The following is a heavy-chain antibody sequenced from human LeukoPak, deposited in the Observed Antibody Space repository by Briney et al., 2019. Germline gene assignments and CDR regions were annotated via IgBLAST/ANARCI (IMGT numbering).Heavy chain of an antibody. CDR3: ARGGELQLWFDY. Sequence: ASVKVSCKASGYTFTSYDINWVRQATGQGLEWMGWINPNSGGTNYEQKFQGRVTMTRDTSISTAYMELSRLRSDDTAVYYCARGGELQLWFDYWGQGTLVTVSS. CDR1: GYTFTSYD. V-gene: IGHV1-2*02. J-gene: IGHJ4*02. D-gene: IGHD5-18*01. CDR2: INPNSGGT.